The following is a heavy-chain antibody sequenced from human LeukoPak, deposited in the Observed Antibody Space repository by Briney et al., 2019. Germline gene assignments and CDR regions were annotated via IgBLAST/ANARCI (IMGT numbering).Heavy chain of an antibody. CDR3: ARVAVAGTYYYYYMDV. V-gene: IGHV3-23*01. CDR1: GFTFSSYG. D-gene: IGHD6-19*01. CDR2: ISGSGGST. J-gene: IGHJ6*03. Sequence: GGTLRLSCAASGFTFSSYGMSWVRQAPGKGLEWVSAISGSGGSTYYADSVKGRFTISRDNSKSTLYLQMNSLRAEDTAVYYCARVAVAGTYYYYYMDVWGKGTTVTVSS.